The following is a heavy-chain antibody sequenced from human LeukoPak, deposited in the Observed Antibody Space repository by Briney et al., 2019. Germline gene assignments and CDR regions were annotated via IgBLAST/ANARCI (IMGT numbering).Heavy chain of an antibody. CDR1: GFTFSSYE. CDR2: ISSSGSTI. D-gene: IGHD4-17*01. V-gene: IGHV3-48*03. J-gene: IGHJ4*02. CDR3: AATTVTTSDY. Sequence: GGSLRLSCTASGFTFSSYEMNWVRQARGKGMGWVSYISSSGSTIYYADSVKGRFTISRDNAKNSLYLQMNSLRAEDPAVYYCAATTVTTSDYWGQGALVTVSS.